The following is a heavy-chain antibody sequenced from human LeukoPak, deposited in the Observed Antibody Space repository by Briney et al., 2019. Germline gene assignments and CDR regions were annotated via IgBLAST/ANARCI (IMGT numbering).Heavy chain of an antibody. Sequence: ASVKVSCKASGYTFTSYYMHWVRQAPGQGLEWMGIINPSGGSTSYAQKFQGRVTMTRDTSTSTVYMELSSLRSEDTAVYYCARERESGYSYAQPDYWGQGTLVTVSS. J-gene: IGHJ4*02. CDR1: GYTFTSYY. D-gene: IGHD5-18*01. CDR3: ARERESGYSYAQPDY. CDR2: INPSGGST. V-gene: IGHV1-46*01.